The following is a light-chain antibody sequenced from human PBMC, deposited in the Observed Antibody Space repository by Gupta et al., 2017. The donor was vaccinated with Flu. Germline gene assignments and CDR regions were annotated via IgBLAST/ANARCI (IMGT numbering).Light chain of an antibody. CDR3: ATWDDSLNGQV. Sequence: QSLSAPPPSTSGTPGQRVTISCPGSNSHIGRNNLSWYQQLPGAAPKLIIQNNNQRPSGVPDRFSGSKAGTSASLTIXGXQAEDEXDFYCATWDDSLNGQVFGGGTKVTVL. CDR1: NSHIGRNN. J-gene: IGLJ3*02. V-gene: IGLV1-44*01. CDR2: NNN.